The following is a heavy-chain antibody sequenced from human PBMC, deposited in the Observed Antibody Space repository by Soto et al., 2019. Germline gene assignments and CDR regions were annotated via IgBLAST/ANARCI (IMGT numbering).Heavy chain of an antibody. CDR2: IIPIFGTA. V-gene: IGHV1-69*13. Sequence: GASVKVSCKASGGTFSSYAISWVRQAPGQGLEWMGGIIPIFGTANYAQKFQGRVTITADESTSTAYMELSSLRSEDTAVYYCARDLTTVTLYYYGMDVWGQGTTVTVSS. CDR1: GGTFSSYA. D-gene: IGHD4-4*01. CDR3: ARDLTTVTLYYYGMDV. J-gene: IGHJ6*02.